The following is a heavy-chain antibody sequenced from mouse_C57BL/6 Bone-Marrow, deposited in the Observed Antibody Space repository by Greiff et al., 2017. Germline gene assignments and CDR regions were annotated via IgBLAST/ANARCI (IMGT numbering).Heavy chain of an antibody. CDR3: TRGNFLYYCDY. Sequence: VQLQQSGPVLARPGASVKMSCKTSGYTFTSYWMHWVKQRPGPGLEWLGAIYPGNSGTSYNQQFKGKAKLTAVTSASTAYMLLSSLSNEYAAVYYCTRGNFLYYCDYWGQGTTLTVSS. CDR2: IYPGNSGT. CDR1: GYTFTSYW. D-gene: IGHD2-1*01. V-gene: IGHV1-5*01. J-gene: IGHJ2*01.